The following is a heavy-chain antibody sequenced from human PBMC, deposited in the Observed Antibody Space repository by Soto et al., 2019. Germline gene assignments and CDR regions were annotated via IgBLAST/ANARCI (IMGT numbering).Heavy chain of an antibody. CDR3: ARASLGYCSGGSCLPRAYFDY. Sequence: PSETLSLTCTVSGGSISSGDYYWSWVRQPPGKGLEWIGYIYYSGSTYYNPSLKSRVTISVDTSKNQFSLKLSSVTAADTAVYYCARASLGYCSGGSCLPRAYFDYWGQGTLVTVSS. CDR2: IYYSGST. V-gene: IGHV4-30-4*01. CDR1: GGSISSGDYY. J-gene: IGHJ4*02. D-gene: IGHD2-15*01.